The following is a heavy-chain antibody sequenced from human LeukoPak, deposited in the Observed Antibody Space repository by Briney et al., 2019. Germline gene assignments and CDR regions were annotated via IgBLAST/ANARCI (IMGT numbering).Heavy chain of an antibody. CDR2: IYHSGST. V-gene: IGHV4-38-2*01. CDR3: ARMLEDCLIDY. Sequence: SETLSLTCAVSGYSISSGYYWGWIRQPPGKGLEWIGSIYHSGSTYYNPSLKSRVTISVDTSKNQFSLKLSSVTAADTAVYYCARMLEDCLIDYWGQGTLVTVSS. J-gene: IGHJ4*02. D-gene: IGHD3/OR15-3a*01. CDR1: GYSISSGYY.